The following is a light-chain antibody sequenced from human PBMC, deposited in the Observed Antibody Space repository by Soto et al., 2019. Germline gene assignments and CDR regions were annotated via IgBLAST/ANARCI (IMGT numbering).Light chain of an antibody. J-gene: IGLJ2*01. V-gene: IGLV1-51*01. CDR1: SSNIGKND. Sequence: QSVLTQPPSVSAAPGQKVTISCSGGSSNIGKNDVSWYRQLPGTAPKLLIYDNTHRPSGIPDRFSGSKSGTSATLGITGLQTGDEADYYCGTWDSGLSAVVFGGGTKLTVL. CDR3: GTWDSGLSAVV. CDR2: DNT.